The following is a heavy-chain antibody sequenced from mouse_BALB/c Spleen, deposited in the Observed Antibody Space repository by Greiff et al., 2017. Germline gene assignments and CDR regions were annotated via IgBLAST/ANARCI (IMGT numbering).Heavy chain of an antibody. CDR1: GYTFTSYW. Sequence: LQQPGSELVRPGASVKLSCKASGYTFTSYWMHWVKQRPGQGLEWIGNIYPGSGSTNYDEKFKSKATLTVDTSSSTAYMQLSSLTSEDSAVYYCTNELGFAYWGQGTLVTVSA. J-gene: IGHJ3*01. D-gene: IGHD4-1*01. CDR3: TNELGFAY. V-gene: IGHV1S22*01. CDR2: IYPGSGST.